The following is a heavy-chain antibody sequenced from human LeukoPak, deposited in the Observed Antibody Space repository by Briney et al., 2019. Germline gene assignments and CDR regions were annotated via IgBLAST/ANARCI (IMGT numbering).Heavy chain of an antibody. CDR3: ARESFHYYYYYGMDV. CDR2: ISSSSSAI. Sequence: GGSLRLSCAASGFTFSSYSMTWVRQAPGKGLEWVSYISSSSSAIYYADSVKGRFTISRDNAKNSLYLQMNSLRAEDTAVYYCARESFHYYYYYGMDVWGQGTTVTVSS. J-gene: IGHJ6*02. D-gene: IGHD2/OR15-2a*01. V-gene: IGHV3-48*01. CDR1: GFTFSSYS.